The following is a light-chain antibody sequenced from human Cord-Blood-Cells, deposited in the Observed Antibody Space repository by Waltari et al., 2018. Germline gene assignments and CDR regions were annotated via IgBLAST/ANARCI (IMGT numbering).Light chain of an antibody. V-gene: IGLV1-44*01. J-gene: IGLJ2*01. Sequence: QPVLTQPPSASGTPGQRVTISGAGSSSNIGSNTLNWYQQLPGTAPNLLIYSNHQRPSAVPDRFSASQSGTSASQPISRLQSEDEADYYCAAWHDSLNVVVSGGATKLTVL. CDR3: AAWHDSLNVVV. CDR1: SSNIGSNT. CDR2: SNH.